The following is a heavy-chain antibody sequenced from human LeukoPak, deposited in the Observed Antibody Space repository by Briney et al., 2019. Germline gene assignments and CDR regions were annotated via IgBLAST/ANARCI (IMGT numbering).Heavy chain of an antibody. V-gene: IGHV7-4-1*02. CDR1: GYTFTSCA. CDR2: INTNTGNP. Sequence: ASVKVSCKASGYTFTSCAMNWVRQAPGQGLEWMGWINTNTGNPTYAQGFTGRFVFSLDTSVSTAYLQISSLKAEDTAVYYCARDPGALWFGAPVAFDIWGQGTMVTVSS. CDR3: ARDPGALWFGAPVAFDI. J-gene: IGHJ3*02. D-gene: IGHD3-10*01.